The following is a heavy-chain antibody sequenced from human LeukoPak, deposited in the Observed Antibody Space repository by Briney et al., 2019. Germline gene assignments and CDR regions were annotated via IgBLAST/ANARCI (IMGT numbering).Heavy chain of an antibody. CDR2: IIPIFGTA. CDR1: GGTFSSYA. D-gene: IGHD1-26*01. J-gene: IGHJ3*02. Sequence: SVKVSCKASGGTFSSYAISWVRQAPGQGLEWMGGIIPIFGTANYAQKFQGRVTITTYESTSTAYRELSSLRSEDTAVYYCAIMGGGGYYNSTPAFDIWGQGTMVTVSS. V-gene: IGHV1-69*05. CDR3: AIMGGGGYYNSTPAFDI.